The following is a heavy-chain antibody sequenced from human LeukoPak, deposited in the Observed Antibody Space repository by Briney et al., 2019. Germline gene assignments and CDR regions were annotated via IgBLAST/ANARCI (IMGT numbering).Heavy chain of an antibody. Sequence: ASVKVSCKASGYTFTGYYMHWVRQAPGQGLEWMGWINPNSGGANYAQKFQGRVTMTRDTSISTAYMELSRLRSDDTAVYYCARDGWYISYMDVWGKGTTVTVSS. J-gene: IGHJ6*03. CDR2: INPNSGGA. CDR1: GYTFTGYY. CDR3: ARDGWYISYMDV. V-gene: IGHV1-2*02. D-gene: IGHD6-19*01.